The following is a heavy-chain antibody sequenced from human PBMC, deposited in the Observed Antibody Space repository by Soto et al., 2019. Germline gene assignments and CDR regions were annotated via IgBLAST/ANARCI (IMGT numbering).Heavy chain of an antibody. V-gene: IGHV4-59*01. CDR3: ARGFLGDYYYYGMDV. D-gene: IGHD7-27*01. CDR2: IYYSGST. CDR1: GGSISSYY. J-gene: IGHJ6*02. Sequence: SETLSLTCTVSGGSISSYYWSWIRQPPGKGLEWIGYIYYSGSTNYNPSLKRRVTISVDTSKNQFSLKLSSVTAADTAVYYCARGFLGDYYYYGMDVWGQGTTVTVSS.